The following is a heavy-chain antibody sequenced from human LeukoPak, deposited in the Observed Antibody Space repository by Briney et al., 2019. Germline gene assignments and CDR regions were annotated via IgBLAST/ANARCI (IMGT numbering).Heavy chain of an antibody. Sequence: SETLSLTCAVYGGSFSGYYWSWIRQPPGKGLEWIGEINHSGSTNYNPSLKSRVTISVDTSRNQFSLKLSSVTAADTAVYYCARHGSGYDLDYWGQGTLVTVSS. V-gene: IGHV4-34*01. CDR1: GGSFSGYY. CDR3: ARHGSGYDLDY. J-gene: IGHJ4*02. D-gene: IGHD5-12*01. CDR2: INHSGST.